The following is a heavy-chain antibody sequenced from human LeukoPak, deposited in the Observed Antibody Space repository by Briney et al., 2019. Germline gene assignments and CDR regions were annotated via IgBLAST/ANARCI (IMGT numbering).Heavy chain of an antibody. CDR2: IIPIFGTA. Sequence: GASVKVSCKASGGTFSSYAIGWVRQAPGQGLEWMGGIIPIFGTANYAQKFQGRVTITADESTSTAYMELSSLRSEDTAVYYCARAAGTIFVTHSPMRWDLDYWGQGTLVTVSS. CDR3: ARAAGTIFVTHSPMRWDLDY. V-gene: IGHV1-69*13. J-gene: IGHJ4*02. D-gene: IGHD3-9*01. CDR1: GGTFSSYA.